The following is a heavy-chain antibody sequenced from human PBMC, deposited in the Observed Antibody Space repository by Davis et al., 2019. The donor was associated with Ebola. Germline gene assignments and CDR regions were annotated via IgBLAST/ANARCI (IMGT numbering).Heavy chain of an antibody. D-gene: IGHD3-10*01. CDR1: GGSFSGYY. V-gene: IGHV4-59*12. J-gene: IGHJ6*03. Sequence: PGGSLRLSCAVYGGSFSGYYWSWIRQPPGKGLEWIGYIYYSGSTNYNPSLKSRVTISVDTSKNQFSLKLSSVTAADTAVYYCARGSRYYGSGSYYYYYYYMDVWGKGTTVTVSS. CDR3: ARGSRYYGSGSYYYYYYYMDV. CDR2: IYYSGST.